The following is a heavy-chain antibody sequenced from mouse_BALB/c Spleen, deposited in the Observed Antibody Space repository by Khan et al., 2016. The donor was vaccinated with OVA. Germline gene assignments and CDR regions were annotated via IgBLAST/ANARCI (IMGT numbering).Heavy chain of an antibody. Sequence: EVELVESGPGLVKPSQSLSLTCTVTGYSITSEYAWNWIRQFPGNKLEWMGYINYSGHTRFNPSLKSRTSITRDKSKNQFFLQLNSVNTEDTATYYCARKDYYDYDPFPYGGQGTLVTVSA. CDR2: INYSGHT. J-gene: IGHJ3*01. D-gene: IGHD2-4*01. V-gene: IGHV3-2*02. CDR1: GYSITSEYA. CDR3: ARKDYYDYDPFPY.